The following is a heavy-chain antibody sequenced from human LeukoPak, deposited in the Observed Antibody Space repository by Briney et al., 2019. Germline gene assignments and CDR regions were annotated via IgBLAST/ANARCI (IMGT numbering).Heavy chain of an antibody. CDR2: ISGRGGST. D-gene: IGHD3-9*01. CDR1: GFTFSNYG. Sequence: GGSLRLSCAASGFTFSNYGMSWVRQAPGKGLEWVSAISGRGGSTYYANSVKGRFTISRDNSKNTLYLQMNSLRTEDTAVYYCAKDLVAYYNILTGSMETGFDYWGQGTLVTVSS. V-gene: IGHV3-23*01. J-gene: IGHJ4*02. CDR3: AKDLVAYYNILTGSMETGFDY.